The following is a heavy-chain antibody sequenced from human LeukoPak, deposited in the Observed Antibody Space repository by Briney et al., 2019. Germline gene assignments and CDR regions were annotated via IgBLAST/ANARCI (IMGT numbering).Heavy chain of an antibody. Sequence: SETLSLTCTVSGDSISSGDYYWSWIRQPPGKGLEWIGYIYYSGSTYYNPSLKSRVTISVDTSKNQFSLKLNSVTAADTAVYYCARSINEFWSPRFDYWGQGTLVTVSS. D-gene: IGHD3-3*01. CDR2: IYYSGST. J-gene: IGHJ4*02. V-gene: IGHV4-30-4*08. CDR3: ARSINEFWSPRFDY. CDR1: GDSISSGDYY.